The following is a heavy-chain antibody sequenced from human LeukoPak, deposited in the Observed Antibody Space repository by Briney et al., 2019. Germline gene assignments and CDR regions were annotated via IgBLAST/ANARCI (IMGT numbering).Heavy chain of an antibody. D-gene: IGHD2-8*01. CDR2: IYTSGST. Sequence: SQTLSLTCTVSGGSISSGTYYWNLIRQPAGKGLEWIGRIYTSGSTNYNPSLKSRATISVDTSKNQFSLKLSSVTAADTAVYYCARDNEIARHTYFLRFFDPWGQGTLVTVSS. V-gene: IGHV4-61*02. CDR1: GGSISSGTYY. CDR3: ARDNEIARHTYFLRFFDP. J-gene: IGHJ5*02.